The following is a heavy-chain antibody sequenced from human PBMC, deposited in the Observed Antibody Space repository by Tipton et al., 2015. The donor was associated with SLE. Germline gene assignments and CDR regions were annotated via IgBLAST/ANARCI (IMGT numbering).Heavy chain of an antibody. V-gene: IGHV4-59*01. CDR3: ARALGYCSGGSCYGDAFDI. CDR2: IYYSGST. Sequence: TLSLTCTVSGGPISSYYWSWIRQPPGKGLEWIGYIYYSGSTNYNPSLKSRVTISVDTSKNQFSLKLSSVTAADTAVYYCARALGYCSGGSCYGDAFDIWGQGTMVTVSS. D-gene: IGHD2-15*01. CDR1: GGPISSYY. J-gene: IGHJ3*02.